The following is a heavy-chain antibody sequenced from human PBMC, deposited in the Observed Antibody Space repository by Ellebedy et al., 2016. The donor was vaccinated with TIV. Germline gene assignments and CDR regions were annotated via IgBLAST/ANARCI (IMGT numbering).Heavy chain of an antibody. CDR1: GFTFSGYW. CDR3: ATLKDKGFNNYFDP. V-gene: IGHV3-7*01. J-gene: IGHJ5*02. CDR2: IKQDGSDK. Sequence: GGSLRLSCAASGFTFSGYWMTWVRQIPGKGLEWVANIKQDGSDKDYVDSVKGRFTMSRDNAKNSLYLQMNSLRVDDTAMYYCATLKDKGFNNYFDPWGQGTLVTVSS.